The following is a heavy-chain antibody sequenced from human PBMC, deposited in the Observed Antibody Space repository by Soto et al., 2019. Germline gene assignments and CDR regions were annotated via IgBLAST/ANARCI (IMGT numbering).Heavy chain of an antibody. D-gene: IGHD3-22*01. CDR1: GGTFSSYA. Sequence: QVQLVQSGAEVKKPGSSVKVSCKASGGTFSSYAISWVRQAPGQGLEWMGGIIPIFGTANYAQKFQGRVTITADESTSTAYMELSSLRSEDTAVYYCESSGTNYYDSSGYPGFDYWGQGTLVTVSS. CDR3: ESSGTNYYDSSGYPGFDY. V-gene: IGHV1-69*01. CDR2: IIPIFGTA. J-gene: IGHJ4*02.